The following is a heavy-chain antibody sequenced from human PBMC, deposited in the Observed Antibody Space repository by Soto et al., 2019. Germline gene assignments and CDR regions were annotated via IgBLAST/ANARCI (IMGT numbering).Heavy chain of an antibody. CDR2: IYYTGTT. J-gene: IGHJ6*02. V-gene: IGHV4-61*01. Sequence: SETLSLICTVSGGSVSSGRYQWSWIRQSPGKGLEWIGYIYYTGTTNYNPSLKSRVTISVDTSKNQFSLKLTSVTAADTALYFCARLQLYDFWSGSVTMDVWGQGTSATV. CDR3: ARLQLYDFWSGSVTMDV. D-gene: IGHD3-3*01. CDR1: GGSVSSGRYQ.